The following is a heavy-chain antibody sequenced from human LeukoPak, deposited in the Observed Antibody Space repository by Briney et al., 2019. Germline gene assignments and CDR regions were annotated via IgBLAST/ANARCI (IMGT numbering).Heavy chain of an antibody. J-gene: IGHJ4*02. Sequence: GGSLRLSCAASGFTLSSYAMHWVRQAPGKGLEWVSSISSSSSYIYYADSVKGRFTISRDNAKNSLYLQMNSLRAEDTAVYYCARAPGSGWYFDYWGQGTLVTVSS. CDR2: ISSSSSYI. CDR1: GFTLSSYA. V-gene: IGHV3-21*01. D-gene: IGHD6-19*01. CDR3: ARAPGSGWYFDY.